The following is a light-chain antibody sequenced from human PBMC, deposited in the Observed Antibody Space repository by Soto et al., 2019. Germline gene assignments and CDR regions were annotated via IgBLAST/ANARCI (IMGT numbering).Light chain of an antibody. CDR2: AAS. CDR1: QNIDTY. J-gene: IGKJ4*01. Sequence: DIQATQSPSSLSASVGDRVTITCRASQNIDTYLNWYQQKPGKAPKVMIYAASRLQSGAPSRFIGSGSGTDFTLTITNLQTEEFATYYWQQAYTPPLTFGGATKMEIK. CDR3: QQAYTPPLT. V-gene: IGKV1-39*01.